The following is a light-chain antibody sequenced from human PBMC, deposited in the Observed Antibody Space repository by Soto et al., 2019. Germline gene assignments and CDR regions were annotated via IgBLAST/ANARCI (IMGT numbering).Light chain of an antibody. CDR1: QSVPRSY. Sequence: IVFTQSPGTMSWSPGERATLSCRASQSVPRSYLAWYQQKPGKAPKLLIYDASSLESGGPSRFSGSGSGTDFTLTISRLEPEDFAVYYCQQYGSSGTFGQGTKVDIK. J-gene: IGKJ1*01. CDR2: DAS. V-gene: IGKV3-20*01. CDR3: QQYGSSGT.